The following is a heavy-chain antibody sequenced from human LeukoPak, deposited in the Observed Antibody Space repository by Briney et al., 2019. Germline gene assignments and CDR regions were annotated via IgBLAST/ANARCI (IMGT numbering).Heavy chain of an antibody. J-gene: IGHJ4*02. CDR2: IYTSGST. CDR1: GGSISSGSYY. V-gene: IGHV4-61*02. CDR3: ARDAIAAAGTGVDY. D-gene: IGHD6-13*01. Sequence: PSETLSLTCTVSGGSISSGSYYWSWIRQPAGKGLEWIGRIYTSGSTNYNPSLKSRVTISVDTSKNQFSLKLSSVTAADTAVYYCARDAIAAAGTGVDYWGQGTLVTVSS.